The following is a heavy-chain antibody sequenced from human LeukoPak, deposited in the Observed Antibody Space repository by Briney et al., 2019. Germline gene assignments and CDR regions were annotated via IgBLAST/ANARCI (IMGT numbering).Heavy chain of an antibody. CDR3: ARETAYCSSTSCYHSGAFDI. Sequence: GGSLRLSCAASGFTVSSNYMSWVRQAPGKGLEWVSVIYSGGSTYYADSVKGRFTISRDNSKNTLYLQMNSLRAEDTAEYYCARETAYCSSTSCYHSGAFDIWGQGTMVTVSS. D-gene: IGHD2-2*01. CDR1: GFTVSSNY. V-gene: IGHV3-66*02. CDR2: IYSGGST. J-gene: IGHJ3*02.